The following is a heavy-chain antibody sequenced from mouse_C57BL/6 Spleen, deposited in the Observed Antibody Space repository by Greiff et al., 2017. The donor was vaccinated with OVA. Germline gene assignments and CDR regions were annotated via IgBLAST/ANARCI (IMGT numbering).Heavy chain of an antibody. D-gene: IGHD1-1*01. CDR2: IDPSDSYT. J-gene: IGHJ4*01. Sequence: VQLQQPGAELVRPGTSVKLSCKASGYTFTSYWMHWVKQRPGQGLEWIGVIDPSDSYTNYNQKFKGKATLTVDTSSSTAYMQLSSLTSEDSAVYYCAGTVVATDYAMDYWGQGTSVTVSS. V-gene: IGHV1-59*01. CDR1: GYTFTSYW. CDR3: AGTVVATDYAMDY.